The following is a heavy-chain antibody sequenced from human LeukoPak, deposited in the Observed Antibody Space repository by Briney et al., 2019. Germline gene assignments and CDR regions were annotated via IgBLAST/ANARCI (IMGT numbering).Heavy chain of an antibody. CDR3: ASVGSSSWPYYFDY. Sequence: GGSLRLSCAASGFTVSSNYMSWVRQAPGKGLEWVSVIYSGGSTYYADSVKGRFTVSRDNSKSTLYLQMSSLRAEDTAVYYCASVGSSSWPYYFDYWGQGTLVTVSS. CDR1: GFTVSSNY. D-gene: IGHD6-13*01. J-gene: IGHJ4*02. V-gene: IGHV3-53*01. CDR2: IYSGGST.